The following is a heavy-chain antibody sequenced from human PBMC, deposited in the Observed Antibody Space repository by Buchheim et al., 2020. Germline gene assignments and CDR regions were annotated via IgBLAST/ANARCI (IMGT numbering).Heavy chain of an antibody. D-gene: IGHD3-3*01. CDR2: IYHSGST. V-gene: IGHV4-61*01. CDR3: ARDQRFLEWLLSEDYYYYYGMDV. Sequence: QVQLQESGPGLVKPSETLSLTCTVSGGSVSSGSYYWSWIRQPPGKGLEWIGEIYHSGSTNYNPSLKSRVTISVDKSKNQFSLKLSSVTAADTAVYYCARDQRFLEWLLSEDYYYYYGMDVWGQGTT. CDR1: GGSVSSGSYY. J-gene: IGHJ6*02.